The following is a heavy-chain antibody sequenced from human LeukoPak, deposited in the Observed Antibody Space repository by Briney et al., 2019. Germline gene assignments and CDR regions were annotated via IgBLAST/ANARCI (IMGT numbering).Heavy chain of an antibody. V-gene: IGHV3-49*03. J-gene: IGHJ4*02. CDR1: GFTFGDYS. CDR3: ARDYDFLTGSSDY. CDR2: IRRKTYGGTT. D-gene: IGHD3-9*01. Sequence: GRSLRLSCTGSGFTFGDYSMSWFRQAPGKGLEWVGFIRRKTYGGTTEYAASVIGRFTISRDDSKSIAYLLINSLKTEGTAVYYCARDYDFLTGSSDYWGQGTLVTVSS.